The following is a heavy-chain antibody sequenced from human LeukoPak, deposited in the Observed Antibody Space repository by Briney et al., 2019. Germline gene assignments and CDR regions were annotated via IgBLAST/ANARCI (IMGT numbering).Heavy chain of an antibody. CDR2: IYYSGST. CDR3: ARDQYYYDSSGPDDAFDI. V-gene: IGHV4-30-4*01. D-gene: IGHD3-22*01. Sequence: SETLSLTCTVSGGSISSGDYYWSWIRQPPGKGLEWIGYIYYSGSTYYIPSLKSRVTISVDTSKNQFSLKLSSVTAADTAVYYCARDQYYYDSSGPDDAFDIWGQGTMVTVSS. CDR1: GGSISSGDYY. J-gene: IGHJ3*02.